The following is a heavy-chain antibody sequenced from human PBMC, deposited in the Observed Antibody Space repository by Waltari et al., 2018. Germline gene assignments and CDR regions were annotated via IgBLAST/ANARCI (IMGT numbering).Heavy chain of an antibody. Sequence: EVQLVEAGGDLVQPGGSLSLSCAASGFTFSDYWLHWVRQVPGKGLVWVSGIESNGGGISYESSVKVRFTISRDNTKNTLYLQWNSLRVEDTGVYYCARKGGRGYTYGPFYFDYWGQGTLVTVSS. CDR2: IESNGGGI. CDR3: ARKGGRGYTYGPFYFDY. D-gene: IGHD5-18*01. J-gene: IGHJ4*02. V-gene: IGHV3-74*01. CDR1: GFTFSDYW.